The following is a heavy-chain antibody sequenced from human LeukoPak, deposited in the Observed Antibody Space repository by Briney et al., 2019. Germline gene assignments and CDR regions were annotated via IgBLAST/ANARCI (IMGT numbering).Heavy chain of an antibody. Sequence: PGGSLRLSCAASGFTFSSYWMHWVRQAPGKGLEWVANIKQDGSEKYYVDSVRGRFTISRDNAKNSVYLQMNSLRAEDAAVYSCVRDGDTSGYTNWGQGTLVTVSS. J-gene: IGHJ4*02. CDR2: IKQDGSEK. CDR3: VRDGDTSGYTN. CDR1: GFTFSSYW. V-gene: IGHV3-7*01. D-gene: IGHD3-22*01.